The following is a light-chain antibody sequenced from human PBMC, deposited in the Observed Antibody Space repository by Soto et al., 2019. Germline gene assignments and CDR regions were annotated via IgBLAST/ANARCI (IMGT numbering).Light chain of an antibody. CDR2: DAS. CDR1: QSVSNW. J-gene: IGKJ1*01. V-gene: IGKV1-5*01. Sequence: DIQMTQSPSTLSASVGDRVTITCRASQSVSNWLAWYQQKRGKAPVLLIYDASSLKSGVPSRFSGSGSGTEFTLTISSLQPDDFATYYCQQYNTYSAFGQGTKVEIK. CDR3: QQYNTYSA.